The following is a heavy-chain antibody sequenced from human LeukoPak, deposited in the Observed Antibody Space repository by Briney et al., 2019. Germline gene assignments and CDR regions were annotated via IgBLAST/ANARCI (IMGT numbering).Heavy chain of an antibody. V-gene: IGHV4-59*01. CDR3: ARTPQQLVHAFDI. CDR2: IYYSGST. Sequence: TASETLSLTCTVSGGSISSYYWSWIRQPPGKGLEWIGYIYYSGSTNYNPSLKSRVTISVDTSKNQFSLKLSSVTDADTAVYYCARTPQQLVHAFDIWGQGTMVTVSS. J-gene: IGHJ3*02. D-gene: IGHD6-13*01. CDR1: GGSISSYY.